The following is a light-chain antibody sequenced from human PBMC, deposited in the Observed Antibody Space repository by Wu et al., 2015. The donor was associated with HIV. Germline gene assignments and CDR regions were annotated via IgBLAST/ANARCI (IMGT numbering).Light chain of an antibody. J-gene: IGKJ1*01. Sequence: DIQMTQSPSILSASVGERVTMTCRASESLNNRLAWYQQKPGKAPQLLIYWASSLERGAPSRFSGSGSETEFTLTITSLQPDDFATYYCQQYSSYSAWTFGQGTKVEIK. CDR1: ESLNNR. CDR2: WAS. CDR3: QQYSSYSAWT. V-gene: IGKV1-5*03.